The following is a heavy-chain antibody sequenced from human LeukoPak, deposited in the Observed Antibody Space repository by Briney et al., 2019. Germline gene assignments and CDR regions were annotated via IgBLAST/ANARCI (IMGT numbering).Heavy chain of an antibody. V-gene: IGHV3-30*02. CDR2: VEYDGGDK. J-gene: IGHJ4*02. D-gene: IGHD2/OR15-2a*01. Sequence: PGGSLRLSCVVSRLTFRNYGMHWVRQAPGKGLGWVAFVEYDGGDKYYTDSVKGRFTISRDNSRNTLYLQMNSLTTEDTAVYYCATKRGNSGYLESWGQGTLVTVSS. CDR1: RLTFRNYG. CDR3: ATKRGNSGYLES.